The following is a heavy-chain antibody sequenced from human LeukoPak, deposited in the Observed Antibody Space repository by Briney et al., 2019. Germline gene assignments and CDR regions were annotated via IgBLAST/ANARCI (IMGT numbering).Heavy chain of an antibody. J-gene: IGHJ4*02. Sequence: PGRSLRLSCAASGFTFSSFGMHWVRQAAGKRHEWMAFKRYDGSNKDYAASVKGRFTISRDNSTNTLYLQANCLRAEDTAEYYCAKDRYWGQGTLVTVSS. V-gene: IGHV3-30*02. CDR3: AKDRY. CDR1: GFTFSSFG. CDR2: KRYDGSNK.